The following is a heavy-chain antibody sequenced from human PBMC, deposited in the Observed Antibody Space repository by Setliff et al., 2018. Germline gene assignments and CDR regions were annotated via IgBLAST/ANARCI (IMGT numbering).Heavy chain of an antibody. CDR1: GFTFNIYW. CDR3: AGDKPLQHNYNFWSGYCPY. D-gene: IGHD3-3*01. J-gene: IGHJ4*02. Sequence: LRLSCAASGFTFNIYWMHWVRQVPGKGLVWISRTSRDESTTNYADFAKGRFTISRDNSKNTLYLQMNSLRPEDTAVYYCAGDKPLQHNYNFWSGYCPYWGQGTLVTVSS. CDR2: TSRDESTT. V-gene: IGHV3-74*01.